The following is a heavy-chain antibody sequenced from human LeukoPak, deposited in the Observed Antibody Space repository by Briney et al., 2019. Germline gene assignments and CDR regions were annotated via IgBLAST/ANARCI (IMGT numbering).Heavy chain of an antibody. CDR2: ISSSSSYI. Sequence: GGSLRLSCAASGFTFSSYSMNWVRQAPGKGLEWVSSISSSSSYIYYADSVKGRFTISRDNAKNPLYLQMNSLRAEDTAVYYCASGGYALGIRKDPFEYWGQGTLATVSS. J-gene: IGHJ4*02. D-gene: IGHD7-27*01. CDR3: ASGGYALGIRKDPFEY. CDR1: GFTFSSYS. V-gene: IGHV3-21*01.